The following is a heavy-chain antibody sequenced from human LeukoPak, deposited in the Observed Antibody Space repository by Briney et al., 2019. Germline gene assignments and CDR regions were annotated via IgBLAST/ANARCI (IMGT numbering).Heavy chain of an antibody. CDR3: ARTRGGFYHDAFDV. Sequence: PSETLSLTCTVSGGSISSTIYYWGWIRQPPGKGLEWIGSIYYSGGTYYNPSLKSRVTISVDTSKNQFSLKLTSVTAADTAVYYCARTRGGFYHDAFDVWGQGTMVTVSS. CDR2: IYYSGGT. D-gene: IGHD3-22*01. V-gene: IGHV4-39*01. CDR1: GGSISSTIYY. J-gene: IGHJ3*01.